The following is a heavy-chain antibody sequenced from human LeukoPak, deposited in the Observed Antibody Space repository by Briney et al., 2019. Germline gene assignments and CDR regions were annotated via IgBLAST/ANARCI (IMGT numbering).Heavy chain of an antibody. CDR3: AKVRNYYGSGNIDY. CDR2: ISGSGATT. CDR1: GFTFNNYA. D-gene: IGHD3-10*01. J-gene: IGHJ4*02. Sequence: PGGSLRLSCAASGFTFNNYAMSWARQAPGKGLEWVSAISGSGATTYYADSVQGRFTISRDTSERKLYLQMDSLGAEDTAVYYCAKVRNYYGSGNIDYWGQGTLVTVSS. V-gene: IGHV3-23*01.